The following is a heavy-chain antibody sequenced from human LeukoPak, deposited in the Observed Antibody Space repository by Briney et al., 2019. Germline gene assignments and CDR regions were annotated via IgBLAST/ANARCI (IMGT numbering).Heavy chain of an antibody. CDR3: ARAPIVVVPAADSASRWFDP. CDR2: IYFSGST. Sequence: SETLSLTCLVSGGSISRADYYWSWIRQPPGKGLEWIGYIYFSGSTYYNPSLKSRVTIPVDTPKNQFSLKLSSVTAAVTAVYYCARAPIVVVPAADSASRWFDPWGQGTLVTVST. J-gene: IGHJ5*02. CDR1: GGSISRADYY. D-gene: IGHD2-2*01. V-gene: IGHV4-30-4*08.